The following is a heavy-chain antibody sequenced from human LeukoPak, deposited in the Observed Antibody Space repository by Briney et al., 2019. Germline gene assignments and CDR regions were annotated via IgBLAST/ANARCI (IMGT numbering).Heavy chain of an antibody. CDR3: AKTGGDYTNAWYGYYFDS. CDR1: GYXFTGYY. J-gene: IGHJ4*02. D-gene: IGHD6-19*01. CDR2: INPDSGGT. V-gene: IGHV1-2*02. Sequence: ASVKVSCKASGYXFTGYYIHWVRQAPGQGLEWMGWINPDSGGTHYAQKFQGRVTMTRDTSISTAYLELSSLESDDTALYYCAKTGGDYTNAWYGYYFDSWGQGTLVTVSS.